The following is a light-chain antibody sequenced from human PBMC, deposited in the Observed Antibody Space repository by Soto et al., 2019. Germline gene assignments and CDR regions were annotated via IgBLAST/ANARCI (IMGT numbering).Light chain of an antibody. CDR2: DAS. CDR3: QQYDNLSLT. V-gene: IGKV1-33*01. CDR1: QDISNY. Sequence: DIQMTQSPSSLSASVGDRVTITCQASQDISNYLNWYQQKPGKAPKLLLFDASNMETGVPSRFSGSGSGTDFTFTISSLQPEDIVTYYYQQYDNLSLTFGGGTKVEIK. J-gene: IGKJ4*01.